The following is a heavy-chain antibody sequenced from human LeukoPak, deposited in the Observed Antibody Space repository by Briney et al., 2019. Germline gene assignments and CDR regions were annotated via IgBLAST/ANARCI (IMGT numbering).Heavy chain of an antibody. CDR3: ARDRDSSSSGPGY. Sequence: PGGSLRLSCAASGFTFSSYSMNWVRQAPGKGLEWVSTISYNSGETYFADSVKRRFTISRDNSKNTLYLQMDNLKAEDTATYYCARDRDSSSSGPGYWGQGILANVSS. D-gene: IGHD6-6*01. CDR2: ISYNSGET. V-gene: IGHV3-21*04. J-gene: IGHJ4*02. CDR1: GFTFSSYS.